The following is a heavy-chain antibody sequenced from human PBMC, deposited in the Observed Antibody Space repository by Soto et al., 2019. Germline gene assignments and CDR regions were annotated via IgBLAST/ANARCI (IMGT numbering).Heavy chain of an antibody. CDR3: ATKPFGSATSYFDY. CDR2: ISSSGSTI. CDR1: GFTFSSYE. V-gene: IGHV3-48*03. J-gene: IGHJ4*02. Sequence: EVQLVESGGGLVQPGGSLRLSCAASGFTFSSYEMNWVRQAPGKGLEWVSYISSSGSTIYYADSVKGRFTISRDNAKNSLYLQMNSLRDEDTAVYYCATKPFGSATSYFDYWGQGTLVTVSS. D-gene: IGHD3-3*01.